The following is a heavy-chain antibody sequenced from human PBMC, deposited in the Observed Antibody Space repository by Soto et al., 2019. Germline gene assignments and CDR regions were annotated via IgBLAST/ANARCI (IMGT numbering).Heavy chain of an antibody. CDR2: IIPIFGTA. V-gene: IGHV1-69*06. CDR1: GGTFSSYA. D-gene: IGHD3-10*01. J-gene: IGHJ4*02. CDR3: AREDITMVRGVIINRLDYFCY. Sequence: QVQLVQSGAEVKKPGSSVKVSCKASGGTFSSYAISWVRQTPGQGLEWMGGIIPIFGTANYAHKFQGRVTISAEKSTSTAYIERISLSSADTAVYYCAREDITMVRGVIINRLDYFCYWGQGTLVTVSA.